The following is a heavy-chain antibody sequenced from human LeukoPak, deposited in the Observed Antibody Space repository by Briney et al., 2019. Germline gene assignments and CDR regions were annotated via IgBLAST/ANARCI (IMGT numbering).Heavy chain of an antibody. D-gene: IGHD5-24*01. Sequence: ASVKVSCKASGGTFSSYAISWVRQAPGQGLEWMGWINPNSGGTNYAQKFQGRVTMTRDTSISTAYMELSRLRSDDTAVYYCARPMRDGYTKYYFDYWGQGTLATVSS. J-gene: IGHJ4*02. CDR1: GGTFSSYA. CDR2: INPNSGGT. V-gene: IGHV1-2*02. CDR3: ARPMRDGYTKYYFDY.